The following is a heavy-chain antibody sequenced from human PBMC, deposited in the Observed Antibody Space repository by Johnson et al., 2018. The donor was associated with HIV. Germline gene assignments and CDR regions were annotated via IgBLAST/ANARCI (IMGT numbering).Heavy chain of an antibody. CDR2: IYSGGTT. V-gene: IGHV3-66*02. J-gene: IGHJ3*02. CDR1: GFTVSSNY. D-gene: IGHD4-23*01. CDR3: AKVMTPVDWHGFDI. Sequence: VQLVESGGGVVQPGRSLRLSCAASGFTVSSNYMSWVRQAPGKGLEWVSVIYSGGTTYYADSVKGRFTISRDNSKNTLYLQMNSLRAEDTAVYYCAKVMTPVDWHGFDIWGQGTMVTVSS.